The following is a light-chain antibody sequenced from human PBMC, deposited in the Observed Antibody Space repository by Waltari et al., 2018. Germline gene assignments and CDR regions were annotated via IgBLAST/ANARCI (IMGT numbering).Light chain of an antibody. CDR2: WAS. CDR3: HQYYSTPFT. Sequence: DIVMTQSPDSLAVSLGERATINCKSSQSVLYSSNNKNYLAWYQQKPGQPPKLLIYWASTRESGVPDRVSGSESGTDFTLTISSLQAEDVAVYYCHQYYSTPFTFGPGTKVDIK. V-gene: IGKV4-1*01. CDR1: QSVLYSSNNKNY. J-gene: IGKJ3*01.